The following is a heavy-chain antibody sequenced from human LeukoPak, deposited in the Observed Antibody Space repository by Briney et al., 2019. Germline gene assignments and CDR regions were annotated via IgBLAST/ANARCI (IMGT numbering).Heavy chain of an antibody. D-gene: IGHD6-13*01. CDR1: GFTFSSYA. CDR3: ARAGGTSWADY. V-gene: IGHV3-23*01. CDR2: ISGGGGST. J-gene: IGHJ4*02. Sequence: GGSLRLSCAASGFTFSSYAMSWVRQAPGKGLEWVSAISGGGGSTYYADSVKGRFTISRDNGKNSLYLQMNSLRVEDTAIYYCARAGGTSWADYWGQGTLVTVSS.